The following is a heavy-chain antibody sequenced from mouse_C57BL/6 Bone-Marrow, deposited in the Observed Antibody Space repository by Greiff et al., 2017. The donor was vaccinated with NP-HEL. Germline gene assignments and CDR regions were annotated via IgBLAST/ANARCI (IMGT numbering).Heavy chain of an antibody. CDR2: ISSGSSTI. V-gene: IGHV5-17*01. CDR3: ARPLYAMDY. J-gene: IGHJ4*01. CDR1: GFTFSDYG. Sequence: EVHLVESGGSLVKPGGSLKLSCAASGFTFSDYGMHWVRQAPEKGLEWVAYISSGSSTIYYADTVKGRFTISRDNAKNTLFLQMTSLRSEDTAMYYCARPLYAMDYWGQGTSVTVSS.